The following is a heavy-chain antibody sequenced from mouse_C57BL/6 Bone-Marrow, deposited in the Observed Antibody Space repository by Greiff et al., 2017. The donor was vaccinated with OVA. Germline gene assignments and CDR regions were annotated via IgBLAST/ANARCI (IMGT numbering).Heavy chain of an antibody. CDR1: GYSFTSYY. D-gene: IGHD1-1*01. V-gene: IGHV1-66*01. J-gene: IGHJ4*01. Sequence: VQLQQSGPELVKPGASVKISCKASGYSFTSYYIHWVKQRPGQGLEWIGWIYPGSGNTKYNEKFKGKATLTADTSSSTAYMQLSSLTSEASAVYYCARSGVITTVVDYAMDYWGQGTSVTVSS. CDR2: IYPGSGNT. CDR3: ARSGVITTVVDYAMDY.